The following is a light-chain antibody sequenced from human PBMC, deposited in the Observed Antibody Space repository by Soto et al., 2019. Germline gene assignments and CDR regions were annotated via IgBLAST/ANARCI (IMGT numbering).Light chain of an antibody. J-gene: IGKJ1*01. Sequence: EIVLTQSPGTLSLSPGERATLSCRSRQSVSSSYLAWYQQKPGQAPRLLIYGASSRATGIPDRFSGSGSGTDFTLTISRLEPEDFAVYYCQQYGSSRSWTFGQGTKVEIK. CDR2: GAS. CDR1: QSVSSSY. CDR3: QQYGSSRSWT. V-gene: IGKV3-20*01.